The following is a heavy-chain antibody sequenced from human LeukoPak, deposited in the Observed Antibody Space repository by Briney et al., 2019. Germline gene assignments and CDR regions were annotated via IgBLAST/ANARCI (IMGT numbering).Heavy chain of an antibody. CDR2: ISSSGSTI. CDR3: ARVSSSVAGYDAFDI. J-gene: IGHJ3*02. V-gene: IGHV3-48*03. CDR1: GFTFSSYE. D-gene: IGHD6-19*01. Sequence: HPGGSLRLSCAASGFTFSSYEMSWIRQAPGKGLEWVSYISSSGSTIYYADSVKGRFTISRDNAKNSLYLQMNSLRAEDTAVYYCARVSSSVAGYDAFDIWGQGTMVTVSS.